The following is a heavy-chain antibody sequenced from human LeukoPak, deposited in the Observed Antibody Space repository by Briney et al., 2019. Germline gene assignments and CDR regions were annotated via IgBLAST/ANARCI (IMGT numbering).Heavy chain of an antibody. CDR3: ARDRADFWSGYFGVEYYYYGMDV. V-gene: IGHV4-59*01. J-gene: IGHJ6*02. CDR1: GGSISSYY. D-gene: IGHD3-3*01. CDR2: IYYSGST. Sequence: SETLSLTCTVSGGSISSYYWSWIRQPPGKGLEWIGYIYYSGSTNYNPSLKSRVTISVDTSKNQFSLKLSSVTAADTAVYYCARDRADFWSGYFGVEYYYYGMDVWGQGTTVTVSS.